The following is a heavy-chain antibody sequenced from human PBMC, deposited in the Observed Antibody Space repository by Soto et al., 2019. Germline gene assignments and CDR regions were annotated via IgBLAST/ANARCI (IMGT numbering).Heavy chain of an antibody. D-gene: IGHD4-17*01. V-gene: IGHV4-39*01. CDR1: GGSVTNSSYY. Sequence: SETLSLTXTVSGGSVTNSSYYWGWIRQSPGKGLEWIGSVYYRGRSYSKSSVKSRVTISVDTSKNRFSLSLNSVTASDTAVYFCVSQRTTVPTQAYFDYWGPGALVTVSS. J-gene: IGHJ4*02. CDR3: VSQRTTVPTQAYFDY. CDR2: VYYRGRS.